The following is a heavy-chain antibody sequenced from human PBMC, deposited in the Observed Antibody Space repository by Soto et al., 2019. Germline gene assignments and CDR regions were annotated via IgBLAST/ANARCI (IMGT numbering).Heavy chain of an antibody. J-gene: IGHJ4*02. CDR1: GGSVSSGSYY. Sequence: SETLSLTCTVSGGSVSSGSYYWSWIRQPPGKGLEWIGYIYYTGNTNYNPSLKSRVTISVDTSKNQFSLKLSSVTAADTAVYYCARDLGSGNYYGFFDYWGQGTLVTVSS. V-gene: IGHV4-61*01. CDR3: ARDLGSGNYYGFFDY. D-gene: IGHD3-10*01. CDR2: IYYTGNT.